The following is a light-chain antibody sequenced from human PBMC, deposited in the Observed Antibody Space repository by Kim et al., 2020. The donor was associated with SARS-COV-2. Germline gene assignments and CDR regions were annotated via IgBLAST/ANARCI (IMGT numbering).Light chain of an antibody. J-gene: IGLJ2*01. CDR1: NLGNEC. CDR2: QDS. V-gene: IGLV3-1*01. CDR3: QAWDNNTVV. Sequence: VSRGKPAAILQSGCNLGNECACWYQQNPGQSPVVVIYQDSKRPSGIPERFSGSNSGNTVTLTISGTQAMDEADYYSQAWDNNTVVFGGGTQLTVL.